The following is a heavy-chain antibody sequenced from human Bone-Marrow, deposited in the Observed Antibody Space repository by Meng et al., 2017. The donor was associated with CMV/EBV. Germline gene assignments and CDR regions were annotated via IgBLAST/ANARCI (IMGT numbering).Heavy chain of an antibody. CDR1: GYNFTSYG. V-gene: IGHV1-18*01. CDR2: ISAYIGKT. Sequence: QVRIVQSGCEVKETGVSVTVSCQASGYNFTSYGISWVRQDPGQGVVWMVWISAYIGKTTHAQKLLARTTLTRDTATSTAYMELRRLRSFGTAVYSCVMDDYWGQGTLVTVSS. D-gene: IGHD2-8*01. J-gene: IGHJ4*02. CDR3: VMDDY.